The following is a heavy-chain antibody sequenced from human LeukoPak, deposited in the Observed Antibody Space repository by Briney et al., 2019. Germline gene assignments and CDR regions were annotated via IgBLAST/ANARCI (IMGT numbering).Heavy chain of an antibody. CDR1: GFTFSSYE. J-gene: IGHJ4*02. V-gene: IGHV3-66*01. Sequence: GGSLRLSCAASGFTFSSYEMNWVRQAPGKGLEWVSVIYSGGSTYYADSVKGRFTISRDNSKNTLYLQMNTLRAEDTAVYYCARDSGFGEFNNYWGQGTLVTVSS. CDR3: ARDSGFGEFNNY. D-gene: IGHD3-10*01. CDR2: IYSGGST.